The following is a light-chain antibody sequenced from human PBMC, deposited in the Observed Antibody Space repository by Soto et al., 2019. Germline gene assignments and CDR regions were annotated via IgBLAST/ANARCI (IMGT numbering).Light chain of an antibody. Sequence: DIQMTQSPSSLPASVGDRVTITCRASRDIDNSLAWYQQVPGKAPKLLIYAASTLQSGVPSRFRGSGSGTSFILTITSLQPEDVATYYCQKYNKAPWIFGQGTKVDIK. CDR3: QKYNKAPWI. CDR1: RDIDNS. J-gene: IGKJ1*01. CDR2: AAS. V-gene: IGKV1-27*01.